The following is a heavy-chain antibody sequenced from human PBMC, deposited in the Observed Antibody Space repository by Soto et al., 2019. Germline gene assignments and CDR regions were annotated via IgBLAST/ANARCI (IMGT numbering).Heavy chain of an antibody. V-gene: IGHV3-23*01. D-gene: IGHD5-18*01. J-gene: IGHJ5*02. CDR2: ISGSGGST. CDR3: AKDRSVDTRDWFDP. Sequence: PGGSLRLSCAASGFTFGTYAMNWVRQAPGKGLEWVSGISGSGGSTYYSDSVKGRFTISRDNSMNTLYLQMNSLRADDTAVYYCAKDRSVDTRDWFDPWGQGTLVTVSS. CDR1: GFTFGTYA.